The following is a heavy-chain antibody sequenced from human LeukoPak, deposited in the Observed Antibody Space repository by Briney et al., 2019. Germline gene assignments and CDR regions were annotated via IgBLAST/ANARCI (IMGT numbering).Heavy chain of an antibody. V-gene: IGHV1-18*01. J-gene: IGHJ4*02. Sequence: ASVKVSCKSSGYTFTTYGISWVRQAAGQGLEWMGWISAYNGNTNYAQRLQGRVTMTTDTSTSTAYVELRSLRSDDTAVYYCARDKSGTYYYDSSGYPSAYFDYWGQGTLVTVSS. CDR1: GYTFTTYG. CDR2: ISAYNGNT. CDR3: ARDKSGTYYYDSSGYPSAYFDY. D-gene: IGHD3-22*01.